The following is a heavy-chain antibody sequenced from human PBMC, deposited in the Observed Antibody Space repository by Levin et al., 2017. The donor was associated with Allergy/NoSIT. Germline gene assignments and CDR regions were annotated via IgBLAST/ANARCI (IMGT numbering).Heavy chain of an antibody. CDR2: INPRGGTT. D-gene: IGHD2-2*01. J-gene: IGHJ4*02. V-gene: IGHV1-46*01. CDR3: ARVGDIVVVPAAMQGGTFDY. CDR1: GYTFTSYY. Sequence: ASVKVSCKASGYTFTSYYLHWVRQAPGQGLEWMGIINPRGGTTSYAQKFQGRVTMTRDTSTSTVYMELSSLRSEDTAVYYCARVGDIVVVPAAMQGGTFDYWGQGTLVTVSS.